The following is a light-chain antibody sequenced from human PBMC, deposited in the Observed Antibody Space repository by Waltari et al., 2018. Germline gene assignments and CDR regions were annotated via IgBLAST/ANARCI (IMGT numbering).Light chain of an antibody. Sequence: QSALTQPASVSGSPGQAIAISCTGRSSDIGGYHYVPWYQQYPVKAPKLMIYDVNRRPSGVSDRFSGSKSGNTASLTISGLQAEDEADYYCSSYTTSSTYVFGPGTKVTVL. CDR3: SSYTTSSTYV. V-gene: IGLV2-14*03. CDR1: SSDIGGYHY. CDR2: DVN. J-gene: IGLJ1*01.